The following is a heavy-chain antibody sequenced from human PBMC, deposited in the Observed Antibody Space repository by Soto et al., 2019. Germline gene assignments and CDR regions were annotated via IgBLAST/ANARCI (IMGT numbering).Heavy chain of an antibody. V-gene: IGHV3-23*01. J-gene: IGHJ6*02. CDR1: GFTFSSYA. Sequence: SGGSLRLSCAASGFTFSSYAMSWVRQAPGKGLEWVSAISGSGGSTYYADSVRGRFTISRDNSKNTLYLQMNSLRAEDTAVYYCAKVPSRYYGMDVWGQGTTVTVSS. CDR2: ISGSGGST. CDR3: AKVPSRYYGMDV.